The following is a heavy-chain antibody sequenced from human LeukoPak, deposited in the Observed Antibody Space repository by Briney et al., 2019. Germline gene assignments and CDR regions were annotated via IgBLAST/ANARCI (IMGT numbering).Heavy chain of an antibody. CDR3: APDHGGY. V-gene: IGHV3-33*01. Sequence: GGSLRLSCATSGFTFSSYGMHWVRQAPGKGLEWVAIIWYDGSNTYYADSVKGRFTISRDNSKNTLYLEMNSLRAEDTAIYYCAPDHGGYWGQGTLVTVSS. J-gene: IGHJ4*02. CDR2: IWYDGSNT. CDR1: GFTFSSYG. D-gene: IGHD3-16*01.